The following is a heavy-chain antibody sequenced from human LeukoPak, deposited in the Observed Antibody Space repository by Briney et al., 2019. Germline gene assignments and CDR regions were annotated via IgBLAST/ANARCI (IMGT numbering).Heavy chain of an antibody. V-gene: IGHV3-66*01. J-gene: IGHJ4*02. CDR1: GFTFSSYG. CDR3: ARVGDFWSGYPFYFDC. Sequence: HPGGSLRLSCAASGFTFSSYGMHWVRQARGKGLEWVSVIYSGGSTYYADSVKGRFTISRDNSKNTLYLQMNSLRAEDTAVYYCARVGDFWSGYPFYFDCWGQGTLVTVSS. CDR2: IYSGGST. D-gene: IGHD3-3*01.